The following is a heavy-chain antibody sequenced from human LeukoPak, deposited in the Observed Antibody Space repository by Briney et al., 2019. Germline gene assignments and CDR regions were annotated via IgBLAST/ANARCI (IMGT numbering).Heavy chain of an antibody. J-gene: IGHJ5*02. CDR3: ASEGISIDP. Sequence: ASVMVSCKASGYTFTSYYMHWVRPAPRRGVAWMGIINPSGGSTSYAQKFQGRVTMTRDMSTSTVYMELSSLRSEDTAVYYCASEGISIDPWGEGTLVTVSS. V-gene: IGHV1-46*01. CDR2: INPSGGST. CDR1: GYTFTSYY.